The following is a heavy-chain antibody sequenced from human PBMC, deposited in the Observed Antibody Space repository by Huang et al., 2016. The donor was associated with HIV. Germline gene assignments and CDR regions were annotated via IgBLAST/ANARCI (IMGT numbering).Heavy chain of an antibody. Sequence: QVQLVQSGAEVKKPGASVKVSCRTSGYTFTDYFVHWVRQAPGKGLQWMGSINPLSGVTNYAQKFQGRVTMNRDTSIRTVYMELNRLRSDDTALYYCARTPYSGSHPDYWGQGTLVTVSS. CDR3: ARTPYSGSHPDY. CDR1: GYTFTDYF. CDR2: INPLSGVT. D-gene: IGHD2-15*01. V-gene: IGHV1-2*02. J-gene: IGHJ4*02.